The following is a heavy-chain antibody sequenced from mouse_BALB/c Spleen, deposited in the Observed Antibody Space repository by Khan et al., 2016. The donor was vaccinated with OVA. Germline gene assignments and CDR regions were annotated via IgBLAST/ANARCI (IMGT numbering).Heavy chain of an antibody. CDR2: ISGDNSTI. Sequence: EVELVESGGGLVQPGGSRKLSCAASGFTFSSYGMHWVRQAPEKGLEWVAYISGDNSTIYYADTVKGRFTISRDNPKNTLFLQVTSLRSEDTAMYYCATSYYYGYYFDYWGQGTTLTVSS. V-gene: IGHV5-17*02. CDR1: GFTFSSYG. J-gene: IGHJ2*01. D-gene: IGHD1-1*01. CDR3: ATSYYYGYYFDY.